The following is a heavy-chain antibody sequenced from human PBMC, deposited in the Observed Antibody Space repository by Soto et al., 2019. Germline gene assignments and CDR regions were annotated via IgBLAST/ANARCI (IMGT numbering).Heavy chain of an antibody. CDR1: GFLFNTSG. CDR2: IAFDGSQE. V-gene: IGHV3-30*03. J-gene: IGHJ6*02. CDR3: ATKVRVNNYLYYGMDV. D-gene: IGHD3-3*01. Sequence: GFLEVFCAASGFLFNTSGMHWVRQAPGKGLEWVAVIAFDGSQEFYGDSVRGRFTISRDNSRNTLFLQMKSLTPEDTAVYYCATKVRVNNYLYYGMDVWGQGTTVTVSS.